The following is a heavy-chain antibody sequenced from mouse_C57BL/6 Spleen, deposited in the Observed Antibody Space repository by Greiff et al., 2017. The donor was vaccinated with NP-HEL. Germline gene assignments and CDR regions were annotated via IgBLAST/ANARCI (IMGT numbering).Heavy chain of an antibody. CDR2: ISSGSSTI. CDR1: GFTFSDYG. CDR3: ARSITTVVASDWYFDV. V-gene: IGHV5-17*01. J-gene: IGHJ1*03. Sequence: EVQRVESGGGLVKPGGSLKLSCAASGFTFSDYGMHWVRQAPEKGLEWVAYISSGSSTIYYVDTVKGRFTISRDNAKNTLLLQMTSLRSEDTAMYYCARSITTVVASDWYFDVWGTGTTVTVSS. D-gene: IGHD1-1*01.